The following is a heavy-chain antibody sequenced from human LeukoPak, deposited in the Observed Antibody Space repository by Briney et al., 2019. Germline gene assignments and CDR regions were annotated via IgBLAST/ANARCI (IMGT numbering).Heavy chain of an antibody. CDR1: GYTFTSYY. CDR2: INPSGGST. J-gene: IGHJ3*02. V-gene: IGHV1-46*01. CDR3: ARDRRVVPASDAFDI. Sequence: ASVKVSCKAPGYTFTSYYMHWVRQAPGQGLEWMGIINPSGGSTSYAQKFQGRVTMTRDTSTSTVYMELSSLRSEDTAVYYCARDRRVVPASDAFDIWGQGTMVAVSS. D-gene: IGHD2-2*01.